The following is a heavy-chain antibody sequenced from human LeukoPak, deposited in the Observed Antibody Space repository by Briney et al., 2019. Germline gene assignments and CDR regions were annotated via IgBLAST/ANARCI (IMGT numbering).Heavy chain of an antibody. D-gene: IGHD3-22*01. CDR1: GFTFRSFW. CDR2: IKQDGSEK. CDR3: AHSGDSSGYYSYAFDI. Sequence: GGSLRLSCAASGFTFRSFWMSWVRQAPGKGLECVANIKQDGSEKYYVDSVKGRLTISRDNAKKSLYLQMNSLRAEDTAVYYCAHSGDSSGYYSYAFDIWGQGTMVTVSS. J-gene: IGHJ3*02. V-gene: IGHV3-7*01.